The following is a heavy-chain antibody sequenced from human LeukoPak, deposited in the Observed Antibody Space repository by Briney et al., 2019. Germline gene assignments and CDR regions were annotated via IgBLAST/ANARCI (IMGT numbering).Heavy chain of an antibody. V-gene: IGHV1-18*01. Sequence: ASVKVSCRASGYTFSNYGISWVRQAPGQGLEWMGWISGHNGDRSCAQKVQGRVTMTTDTSTTTAYMELRKLRSDDTAVYYCARAPLAGATRVDYWGQGTRVTVSS. CDR1: GYTFSNYG. CDR2: ISGHNGDR. D-gene: IGHD1-26*01. J-gene: IGHJ4*02. CDR3: ARAPLAGATRVDY.